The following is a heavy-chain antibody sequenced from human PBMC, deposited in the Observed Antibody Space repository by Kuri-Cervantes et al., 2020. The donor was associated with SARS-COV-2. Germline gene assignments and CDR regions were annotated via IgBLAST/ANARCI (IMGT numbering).Heavy chain of an antibody. J-gene: IGHJ4*02. D-gene: IGHD3-3*01. CDR2: ISYDGSNK. CDR1: GFTFSSYG. CDR3: ARASFDFWSGYYTGYYFDY. V-gene: IGHV3-30*03. Sequence: GESLKISCAASGFTFSSYGMHWVRQAPGKGLEWVAVISYDGSNKYYADSVKGRFTISRDNSKNTLYLQMNNLRAEDTAVYYCARASFDFWSGYYTGYYFDYWGQGTLVTVSS.